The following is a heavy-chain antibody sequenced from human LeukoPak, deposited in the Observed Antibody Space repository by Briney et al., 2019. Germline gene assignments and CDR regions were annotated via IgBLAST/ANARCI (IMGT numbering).Heavy chain of an antibody. CDR2: IYYSGST. CDR3: ARTTEGGYTYDYFYYYYMDV. D-gene: IGHD5-18*01. J-gene: IGHJ6*03. Sequence: SETLSLTCTVSGGSISSYYWSWVRQPPGKGLEWVGYIYYSGSTNYNPSLKSRVTISVDTSKNQFSLKLSSVTAADTAVYYCARTTEGGYTYDYFYYYYMDVWGKGTTVTVSS. V-gene: IGHV4-59*01. CDR1: GGSISSYY.